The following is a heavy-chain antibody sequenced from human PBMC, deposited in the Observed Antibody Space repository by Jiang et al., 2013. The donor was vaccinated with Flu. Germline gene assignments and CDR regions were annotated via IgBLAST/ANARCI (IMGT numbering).Heavy chain of an antibody. CDR2: IFSNDEK. Sequence: KPTQTLTLTCTFSGFSLSNARMGVSWIRQPPGKALEWLAHIFSNDEKSYSTSLKSGLTISKDTSKSQVVLTMTNMDPVDTATYYCARIGYIWGSYRFDYWGQGTLVTVSS. CDR3: ARIGYIWGSYRFDY. J-gene: IGHJ4*02. V-gene: IGHV2-26*01. CDR1: GFSLSNARMG. D-gene: IGHD3-16*02.